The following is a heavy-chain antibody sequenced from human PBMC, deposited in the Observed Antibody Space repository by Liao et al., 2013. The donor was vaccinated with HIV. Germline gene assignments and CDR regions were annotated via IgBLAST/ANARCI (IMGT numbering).Heavy chain of an antibody. CDR3: ARALGGGEAFDV. V-gene: IGHV4-34*01. CDR2: FYHGGST. J-gene: IGHJ3*01. D-gene: IGHD3-16*01. CDR1: GGSFSGYY. Sequence: QVQLHQWGAGLLKPSETLSLTCAVYGGSFSGYYWSWIRQPPREGAWSGLGKFYHGGSTFYNPSLKSRVILSVDSSKNQFSLKLTSVTGADTAVYYCARALGGGEAFDVWGQGTMVTVS.